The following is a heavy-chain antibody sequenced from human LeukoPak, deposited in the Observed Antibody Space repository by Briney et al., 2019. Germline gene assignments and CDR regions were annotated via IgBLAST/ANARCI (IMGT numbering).Heavy chain of an antibody. D-gene: IGHD3-22*01. CDR2: IGGSDGST. CDR1: GFTFSTHA. V-gene: IGHV3-23*01. CDR3: AKRDSSGSYPYYSDY. J-gene: IGHJ4*02. Sequence: GGSLRLSCVASGFTFSTHAMSWVRLAPGKGLEWVSAIGGSDGSTYYADSVKGRFTISRDNSKDTLYLQMNSLRAEDTAVYYCAKRDSSGSYPYYSDYWGQGTLVTVSS.